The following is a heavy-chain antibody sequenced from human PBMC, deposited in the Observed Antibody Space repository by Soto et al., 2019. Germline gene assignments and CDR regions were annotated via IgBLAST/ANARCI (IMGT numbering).Heavy chain of an antibody. Sequence: QVTLKESGPVLVKPTETLTLTCTVSGFSLSDTRMGVSWIRQPPGKALEWLAHIFSNDEESYSPSLQARLMISKYTSKSQVVLTRMNVAPLDTATYFCARIHYTTGCFWDDSFDIWGQGTMVTVSS. CDR3: ARIHYTTGCFWDDSFDI. J-gene: IGHJ3*02. V-gene: IGHV2-26*01. D-gene: IGHD3-3*01. CDR2: IFSNDEE. CDR1: GFSLSDTRMG.